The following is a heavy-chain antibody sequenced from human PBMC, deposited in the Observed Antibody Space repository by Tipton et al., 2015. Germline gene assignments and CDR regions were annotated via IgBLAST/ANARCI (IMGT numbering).Heavy chain of an antibody. D-gene: IGHD2/OR15-2a*01. CDR3: ARRARYCNDGTSTCSFYHFDL. Sequence: QLVQSGAELKKPGESLRISCKASGYTFTDNWIAWVRQMPGKGLELMGSIYPGDSDTKYNPSFQGQVTVSADSSISTAYLQWNSLQASDSAIYYCARRARYCNDGTSTCSFYHFDLWGRGTLVTVSS. CDR2: IYPGDSDT. V-gene: IGHV5-51*01. CDR1: GYTFTDNW. J-gene: IGHJ2*01.